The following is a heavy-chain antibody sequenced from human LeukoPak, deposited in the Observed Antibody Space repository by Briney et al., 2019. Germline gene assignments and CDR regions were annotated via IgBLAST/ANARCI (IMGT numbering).Heavy chain of an antibody. J-gene: IGHJ4*02. D-gene: IGHD6-19*01. CDR2: IVGSGGSS. CDR3: AKTTFGYSSGRSPGWPVDY. V-gene: IGHV3-23*01. Sequence: GGSLRLSCAASGFTFNSHAMYWVRQAPGKGLEWVSGIVGSGGSSYYVESVRGRFTISRDNSKNTVYLQMNSLRDEDTAVYYCAKTTFGYSSGRSPGWPVDYWGQGTVVTVSS. CDR1: GFTFNSHA.